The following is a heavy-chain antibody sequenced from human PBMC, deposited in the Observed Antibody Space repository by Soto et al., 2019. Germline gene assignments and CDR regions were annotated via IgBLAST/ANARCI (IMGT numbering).Heavy chain of an antibody. Sequence: CCATLGKPPQTLTRTRTFSWFSLNTSGVGVGWIPPPPGKALEWLALIYWDDDKRYSPSLKSRLTITKDTSKNQVVLTMTNMDPVDTATYYCARTYYYGQNWFDPWGQGTLVTISS. D-gene: IGHD3-10*01. CDR2: IYWDDDK. CDR1: WFSLNTSGVG. V-gene: IGHV2-5*02. CDR3: ARTYYYGQNWFDP. J-gene: IGHJ5*02.